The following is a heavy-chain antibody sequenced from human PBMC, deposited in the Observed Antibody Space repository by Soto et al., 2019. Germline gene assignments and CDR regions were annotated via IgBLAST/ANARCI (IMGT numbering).Heavy chain of an antibody. V-gene: IGHV3-33*01. D-gene: IGHD4-17*01. Sequence: QVQLVESGGGVVQPGRSLRLSCAASGFTFSSYGMHWVRQAPGKGLEWVAVIWYDGSNKYYADSVKGRFTISRDNSKNTLYLQMNSLRAEDTAVYYCARGQSVTYPALLFDYWGQGTLVTVSS. CDR2: IWYDGSNK. CDR1: GFTFSSYG. CDR3: ARGQSVTYPALLFDY. J-gene: IGHJ4*02.